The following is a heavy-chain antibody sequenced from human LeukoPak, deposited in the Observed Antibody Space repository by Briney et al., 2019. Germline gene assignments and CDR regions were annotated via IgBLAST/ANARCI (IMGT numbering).Heavy chain of an antibody. J-gene: IGHJ6*02. Sequence: ASVKVSCTASGYTFTGYYMHWVRQAPGQGLEWMGRINPNSVGTNYAQKFQGRVTMTRDTSISKAYMELSRLRSDDTAVYYSARCTMVRGVVGDYYYGMDVWGQGTTVTVSS. V-gene: IGHV1-2*02. CDR1: GYTFTGYY. CDR3: ARCTMVRGVVGDYYYGMDV. D-gene: IGHD3-10*01. CDR2: INPNSVGT.